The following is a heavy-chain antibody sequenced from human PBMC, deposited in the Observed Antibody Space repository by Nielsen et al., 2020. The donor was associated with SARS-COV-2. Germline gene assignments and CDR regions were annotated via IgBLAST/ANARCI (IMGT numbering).Heavy chain of an antibody. CDR1: GYTFTSYY. Sequence: ASVKVSCKASGYTFTSYYMHWVRQAPGQGLEWMGIINPSGGSTSYAQKFQGRVTMTRDTSTSTVYMELSSLRSEDTAVYYCARDVNMITFGGVMYYFDYWGQGTLVTVSS. CDR2: INPSGGST. V-gene: IGHV1-46*01. D-gene: IGHD3-16*01. J-gene: IGHJ4*02. CDR3: ARDVNMITFGGVMYYFDY.